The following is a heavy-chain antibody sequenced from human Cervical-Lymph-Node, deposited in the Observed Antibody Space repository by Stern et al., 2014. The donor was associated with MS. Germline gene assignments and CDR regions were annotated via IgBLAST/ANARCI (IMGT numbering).Heavy chain of an antibody. D-gene: IGHD5-12*01. Sequence: VQLVESGGGVVKPGRSLRLSCAASGFTFSYHAMHWVRQAPGKGLEWVAVISDDGSDKNDADSVKGRFTISRDNSRNTLYLQMNSLRVDDTAVYYCARGGAVATSDYYFDYWGQGILVTVSS. J-gene: IGHJ4*02. V-gene: IGHV3-30*01. CDR3: ARGGAVATSDYYFDY. CDR2: ISDDGSDK. CDR1: GFTFSYHA.